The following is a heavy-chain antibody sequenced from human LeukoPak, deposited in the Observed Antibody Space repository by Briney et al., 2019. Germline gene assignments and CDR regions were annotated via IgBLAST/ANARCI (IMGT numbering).Heavy chain of an antibody. CDR2: INPNSGGT. CDR3: ARVAALNGIGWGDFDY. CDR1: GYTFTSYD. D-gene: IGHD2-8*01. Sequence: ASVKVSCKASGYTFTSYDINWVRQAPGQGLEWMGWINPNSGGTNYAQKFRDRVTMTRDASINTAYMELNSLRSDDTAVYFCARVAALNGIGWGDFDYWGQGTLVTVSS. J-gene: IGHJ4*02. V-gene: IGHV1-2*02.